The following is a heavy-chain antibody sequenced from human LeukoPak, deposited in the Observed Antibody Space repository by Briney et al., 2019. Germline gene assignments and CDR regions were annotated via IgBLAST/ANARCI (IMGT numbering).Heavy chain of an antibody. CDR2: INPSGGST. D-gene: IGHD2-2*01. J-gene: IGHJ5*02. CDR3: ARGWGRVPAATPEGFWFDP. CDR1: GYASTSYY. Sequence: GASVKVSCKASGYASTSYYMHWVRQAPGQGLEWMGIINPSGGSTSYAQKFQGRVTMTRDMSTSTVYMELSRLRSDDTAVYYCARGWGRVPAATPEGFWFDPWGQGTLVTVSS. V-gene: IGHV1-46*01.